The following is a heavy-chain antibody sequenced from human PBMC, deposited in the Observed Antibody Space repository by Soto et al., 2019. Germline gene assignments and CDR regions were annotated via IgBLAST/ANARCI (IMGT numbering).Heavy chain of an antibody. J-gene: IGHJ5*02. D-gene: IGHD5-18*01. CDR2: IYHSGST. CDR3: ARGGDTAMVSNWFDP. CDR1: GGSISSGGYS. V-gene: IGHV4-30-2*01. Sequence: LSLTCAVSGGSISSGGYSWSWIRQPPGKGLEWIGYIYHSGSTYYNPSLKSRVTISVDRSKNQFSLKLSSVTAADTAVYYCARGGDTAMVSNWFDPWGQGTLVTVSS.